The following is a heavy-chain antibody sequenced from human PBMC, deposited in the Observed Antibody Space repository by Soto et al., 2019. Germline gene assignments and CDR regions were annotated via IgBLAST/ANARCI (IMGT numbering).Heavy chain of an antibody. Sequence: EVQLVESGGDLVQSGGSLRLSCAASGFTFSSYWMHRVRQAPGKGLVGVSRINTDGSRTDYADSVKGRFTISRDKAKNTLYLQMNSLRAEDTAVYYCARPRGTGSSAFDIWGQGTMVTVSS. CDR3: ARPRGTGSSAFDI. D-gene: IGHD1-1*01. V-gene: IGHV3-74*01. J-gene: IGHJ3*02. CDR2: INTDGSRT. CDR1: GFTFSSYW.